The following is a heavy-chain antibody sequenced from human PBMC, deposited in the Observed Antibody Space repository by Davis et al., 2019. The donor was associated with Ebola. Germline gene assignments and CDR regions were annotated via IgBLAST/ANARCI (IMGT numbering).Heavy chain of an antibody. V-gene: IGHV3-30*02. J-gene: IGHJ6*03. CDR1: GFTFSSYG. Sequence: PGGSLRLSCAASGFTFSSYGMHWVRQAPGKGLEWVAFIRYDGSNKYYADSVKGRFTISRDNSKNTLYLQMNSLRAEDTAVYYCAKPAGGTGTNYYYYYYYMDVWGKGTTVTVSS. CDR3: AKPAGGTGTNYYYYYYYMDV. D-gene: IGHD1-1*01. CDR2: IRYDGSNK.